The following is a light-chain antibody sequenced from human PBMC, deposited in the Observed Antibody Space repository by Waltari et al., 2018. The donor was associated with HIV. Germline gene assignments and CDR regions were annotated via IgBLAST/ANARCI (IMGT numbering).Light chain of an antibody. CDR3: AAWDDSLIGVI. Sequence: QSVLTQPPSASGTPGQRVTISCSGSSSNIGSHSVNWYQQLPGTAPNLLIYTNDQRPSGVPDLFSGSKSGPSASLAITGLQSKDEADYSCAAWDDSLIGVIFGGGTKLTVL. CDR2: TND. CDR1: SSNIGSHS. J-gene: IGLJ2*01. V-gene: IGLV1-44*01.